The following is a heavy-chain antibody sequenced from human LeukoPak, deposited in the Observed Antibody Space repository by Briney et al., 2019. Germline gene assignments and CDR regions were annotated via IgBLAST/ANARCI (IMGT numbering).Heavy chain of an antibody. CDR3: AKDLDRIPYNTYYDILTGYHFDY. J-gene: IGHJ4*02. V-gene: IGHV3-23*01. CDR2: ISGSGGST. Sequence: GGSLRLSCAASGLTFSSYAMSWVRQAPGKGLEWVSAISGSGGSTYYADSVKGRFTTSRDNSKNTLYLQMNSLRAEDTAVYYCAKDLDRIPYNTYYDILTGYHFDYWGQGALVTVSS. D-gene: IGHD3-9*01. CDR1: GLTFSSYA.